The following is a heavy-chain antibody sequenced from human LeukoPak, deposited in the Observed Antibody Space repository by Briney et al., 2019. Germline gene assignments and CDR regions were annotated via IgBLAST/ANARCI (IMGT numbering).Heavy chain of an antibody. D-gene: IGHD5-12*01. Sequence: GGSLRLTCAASGFTFRSYWMSWVRQAPGKGLEWVANINQGGSVKYYVDSVKGRFTISRDDAKNSLYVQMNSLRDEDTAVYYCARVGYSGWNLEYWGQGTLVTVSS. CDR1: GFTFRSYW. CDR3: ARVGYSGWNLEY. V-gene: IGHV3-7*01. J-gene: IGHJ4*02. CDR2: INQGGSVK.